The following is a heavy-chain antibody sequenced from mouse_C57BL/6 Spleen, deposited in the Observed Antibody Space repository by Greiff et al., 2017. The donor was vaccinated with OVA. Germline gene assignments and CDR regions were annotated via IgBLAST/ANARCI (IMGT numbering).Heavy chain of an antibody. CDR3: ARAIDYYGSSYWYFDV. V-gene: IGHV1-76*01. Sequence: QVQLQQSGAELVRPGASVKLSCKASGYTFTDYYINWVKQRPGQGLEWIARIYPGSGNTYYNEKFKGKATLTAEKSSSTAYMQLSSLTSEDSAVYFCARAIDYYGSSYWYFDVWGTGTTVTVSS. CDR2: IYPGSGNT. J-gene: IGHJ1*03. D-gene: IGHD1-1*01. CDR1: GYTFTDYY.